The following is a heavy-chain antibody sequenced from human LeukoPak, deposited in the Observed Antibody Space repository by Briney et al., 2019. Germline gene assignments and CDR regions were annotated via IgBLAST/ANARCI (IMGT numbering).Heavy chain of an antibody. Sequence: AASVKVSCKASGYTFTSYDINWVRQATGQGLEWMGWMNPNSGNTGYAQKFQGRVTMTRNTSISTAYMELSSLRSEDTAVYYCARGWGSSSWSTDAFDIWGQGTMVTVSS. CDR1: GYTFTSYD. J-gene: IGHJ3*02. V-gene: IGHV1-8*01. CDR3: ARGWGSSSWSTDAFDI. CDR2: MNPNSGNT. D-gene: IGHD6-13*01.